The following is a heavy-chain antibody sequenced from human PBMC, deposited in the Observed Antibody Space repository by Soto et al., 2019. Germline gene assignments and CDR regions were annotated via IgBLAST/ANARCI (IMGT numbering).Heavy chain of an antibody. D-gene: IGHD2-2*03. V-gene: IGHV3-21*01. CDR1: GFTFSSYS. Sequence: PGGSLRLSCAASGFTFSSYSMNWVRQAPGKGLEWVSSISSSSSYIYYADSVKGRFTISRDNAKNSLYLQMNSLRAEDTAVYYCARDYLRFGYCSSTSCLTVPPDYWGQGTLVTVSS. J-gene: IGHJ4*02. CDR3: ARDYLRFGYCSSTSCLTVPPDY. CDR2: ISSSSSYI.